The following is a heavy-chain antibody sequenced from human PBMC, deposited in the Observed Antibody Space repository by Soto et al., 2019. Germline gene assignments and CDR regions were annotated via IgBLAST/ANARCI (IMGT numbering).Heavy chain of an antibody. V-gene: IGHV5-51*01. CDR3: ARIIAEAGTGFDF. J-gene: IGHJ4*02. Sequence: EVQLVQSGAEVKKPGESLKISCQGSGYTFISYWIAWVRQMPGKGLEWMGIIYPGDSDIRYNPSFQGQVTISADKSISTAYPQWSSLKASDTAMYYCARIIAEAGTGFDFWGPGTLVTVSS. D-gene: IGHD6-19*01. CDR2: IYPGDSDI. CDR1: GYTFISYW.